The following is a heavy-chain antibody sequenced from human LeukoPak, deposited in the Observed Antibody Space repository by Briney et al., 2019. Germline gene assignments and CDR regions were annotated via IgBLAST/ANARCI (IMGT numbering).Heavy chain of an antibody. CDR1: GFTFSSYA. J-gene: IGHJ6*02. V-gene: IGHV3-23*01. D-gene: IGHD3-3*01. CDR3: AKDSNYDFWSGDYYYGMDV. Sequence: GGSLRLSCAASGFTFSSYAMSWVRQAPGKGLEWVSAISGSGGSTYYADSVKGRFTISRDNSKNTLYLQMNSLRAEDTALYYCAKDSNYDFWSGDYYYGMDVWGQGTTVTVSS. CDR2: ISGSGGST.